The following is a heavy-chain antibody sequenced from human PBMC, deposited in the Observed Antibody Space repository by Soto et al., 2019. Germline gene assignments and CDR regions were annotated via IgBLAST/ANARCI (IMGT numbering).Heavy chain of an antibody. D-gene: IGHD3-22*01. V-gene: IGHV1-18*01. Sequence: VASVKVSCKASGYTFTSYGISWVRQAPGQGLEWMGWISAYNGNTNYAQKLQGRVTMTTDTSTSTAYMELRSLRSDDTAVYYCARDRTMIVVVRDAFDIWGQGTMVTVSS. CDR1: GYTFTSYG. CDR2: ISAYNGNT. J-gene: IGHJ3*02. CDR3: ARDRTMIVVVRDAFDI.